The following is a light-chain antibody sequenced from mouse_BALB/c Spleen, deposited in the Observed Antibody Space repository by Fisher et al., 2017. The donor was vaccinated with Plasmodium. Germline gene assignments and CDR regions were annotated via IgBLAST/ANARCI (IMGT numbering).Light chain of an antibody. Sequence: DIVLTQSPATLSVTPGDSVSLSCRADQIISNNLHWYQQKSHESPRVLIKYTSQSISGIPSRFIGSGSGTDFTLSINSVETEDFGMFFCQQSDSWPLTFGAGTKLELK. J-gene: IGKJ5*01. V-gene: IGKV5-43*01. CDR1: QIISNN. CDR3: QQSDSWPLT. CDR2: YTS.